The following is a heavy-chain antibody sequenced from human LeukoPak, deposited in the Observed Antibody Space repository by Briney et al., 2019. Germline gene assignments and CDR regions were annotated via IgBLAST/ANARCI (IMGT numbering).Heavy chain of an antibody. CDR2: INPNSGGT. CDR3: ARDPRDTGGAYDS. V-gene: IGHV1-2*02. D-gene: IGHD2-8*02. Sequence: ASVKVSCKASGYTFTGYYMHWVRQAPGQGLEWMGWINPNSGGTNYAQKFQGRVTMTRDTSISTAYMEVSSLRSDDTALYYCARDPRDTGGAYDSWGQGTLLTVS. CDR1: GYTFTGYY. J-gene: IGHJ4*02.